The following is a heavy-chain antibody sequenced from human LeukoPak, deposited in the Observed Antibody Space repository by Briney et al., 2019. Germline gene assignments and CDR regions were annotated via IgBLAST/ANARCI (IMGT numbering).Heavy chain of an antibody. CDR1: GFTVSSNY. V-gene: IGHV3-66*01. Sequence: GGSLRLSCAASGFTVSSNYMSWVRQAPGKGLEWVSVIYSGGSTYYADSVKGRFTISRDNSKNTLYLQMNSLRAEDTAVYYCARGQMYSSSWPPFDYWGQGTLVTVSS. CDR2: IYSGGST. D-gene: IGHD6-13*01. J-gene: IGHJ4*02. CDR3: ARGQMYSSSWPPFDY.